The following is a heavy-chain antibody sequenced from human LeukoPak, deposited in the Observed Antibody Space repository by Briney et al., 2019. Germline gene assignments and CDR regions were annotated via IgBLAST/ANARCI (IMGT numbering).Heavy chain of an antibody. V-gene: IGHV3-23*01. CDR3: ARELVSLGTGYFDL. CDR2: ITSGFTP. D-gene: IGHD7-27*01. Sequence: GGSLSLSCAASGLTFSNYAMSWFRQAPGKGLEWVSGITSGFTPHYADSVRGRFTISRDNSKNTLHLQMNNLTADDTAIYYCARELVSLGTGYFDLWGRGTLVTVSS. CDR1: GLTFSNYA. J-gene: IGHJ2*01.